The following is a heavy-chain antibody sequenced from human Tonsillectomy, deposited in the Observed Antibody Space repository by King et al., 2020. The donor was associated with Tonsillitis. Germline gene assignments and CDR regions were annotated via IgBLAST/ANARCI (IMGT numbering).Heavy chain of an antibody. V-gene: IGHV3-7*03. J-gene: IGHJ4*02. CDR2: IKQDGSGK. CDR1: GFTFSTYW. Sequence: VQLVESGGGLVQPGGSLRLSCAASGFTFSTYWMNWIRQAPGKGLEWVANIKQDGSGKYYVDSVKGRFTISRDNAKNSLYLQMNSLRAEDTAVYYCARDPADGSNYWGQGTLVTVSS. D-gene: IGHD5-24*01. CDR3: ARDPADGSNY.